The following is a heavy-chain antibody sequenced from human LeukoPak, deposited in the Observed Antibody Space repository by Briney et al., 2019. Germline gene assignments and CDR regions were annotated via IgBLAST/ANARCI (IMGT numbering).Heavy chain of an antibody. J-gene: IGHJ4*02. CDR2: IYHTGST. CDR1: GGSISSYY. CDR3: ARRGRNSSGWQDYL. V-gene: IGHV4-59*01. D-gene: IGHD6-25*01. Sequence: SETLSLTCTVSGGSISSYYWSWIRQPPGKRLGWIANIYHTGSTNYNPSLSSRVTISIDTAKNQFSLKLTSVTAADTAVYYCARRGRNSSGWQDYLWGQGTLVTVSS.